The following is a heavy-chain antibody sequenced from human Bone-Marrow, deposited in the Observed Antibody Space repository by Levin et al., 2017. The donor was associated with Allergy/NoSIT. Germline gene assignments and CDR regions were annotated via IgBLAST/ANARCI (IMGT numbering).Heavy chain of an antibody. D-gene: IGHD5-18*01. V-gene: IGHV4-59*01. CDR2: IYHSGRT. CDR3: ARSGYKYGFNAVDI. Sequence: SETLSLTCSVSGDSISSYCWNWIRQPPGKGLEWIGFIYHSGRTTYNPSLKSRVTISADTRKGQVSLRLSSVTAADSAVYYCARSGYKYGFNAVDIWGQGTKVTVSS. J-gene: IGHJ3*02. CDR1: GDSISSYC.